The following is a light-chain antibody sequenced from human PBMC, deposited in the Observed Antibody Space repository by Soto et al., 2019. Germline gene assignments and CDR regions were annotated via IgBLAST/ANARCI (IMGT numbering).Light chain of an antibody. CDR2: GAS. J-gene: IGKJ5*01. CDR3: QQYSDWPPIT. V-gene: IGKV3-15*01. CDR1: QSVSSN. Sequence: EIMMTQSPATLSVSPGERATLSCRASQSVSSNLAWYQQKPGQAPRLLIYGASTRATGITARLSGSGSGTEFTLIISSLQSEDFAVYYCQQYSDWPPITFGQGTRLEI.